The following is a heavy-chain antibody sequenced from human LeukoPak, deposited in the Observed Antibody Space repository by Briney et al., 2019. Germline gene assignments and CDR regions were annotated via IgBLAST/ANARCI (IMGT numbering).Heavy chain of an antibody. CDR2: ISYDGSNK. Sequence: GGCLRLSCAASGFTFSSYAMHWVRQAPGKGLKWVAVISYDGSNKYYADSVKGRFTISRDNSKNTLYLQMNSLRAEDTAVYYCAKGDYDFWSGYYSYWGQGTLVTVSS. V-gene: IGHV3-30-3*01. CDR1: GFTFSSYA. J-gene: IGHJ4*02. D-gene: IGHD3-3*01. CDR3: AKGDYDFWSGYYSY.